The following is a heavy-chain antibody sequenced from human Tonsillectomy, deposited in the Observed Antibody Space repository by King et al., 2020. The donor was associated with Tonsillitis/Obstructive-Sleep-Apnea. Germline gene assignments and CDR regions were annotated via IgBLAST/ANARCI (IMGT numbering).Heavy chain of an antibody. CDR3: SRSWLDSSGYYGGMYYFDY. Sequence: VQLVESGGGLVQPGRSLRLSCTASGFTFGDYAMNWVRQAPGKGLEWVGFIRSKAYGGTTEYAASVKGRFTISRDDSKSIAYLQMNSLKTEDTAVYYCSRSWLDSSGYYGGMYYFDYWGQGTLVTVSS. CDR2: IRSKAYGGTT. J-gene: IGHJ4*02. V-gene: IGHV3-49*04. CDR1: GFTFGDYA. D-gene: IGHD3-22*01.